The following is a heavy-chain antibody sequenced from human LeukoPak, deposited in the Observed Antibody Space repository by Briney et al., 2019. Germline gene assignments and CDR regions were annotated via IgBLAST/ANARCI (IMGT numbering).Heavy chain of an antibody. CDR1: GYTFTSYG. Sequence: ASVKVSCKASGYTFTSYGISWVRQAPGQGLEWMGWISAYNGNTNYAQKLQGRVTMTTDTSMSTAYMELRSLRSDDTAVYYCARAAPYCSGGSCYSVSWGQGTLVTVSS. CDR3: ARAAPYCSGGSCYSVS. J-gene: IGHJ5*02. V-gene: IGHV1-18*01. D-gene: IGHD2-15*01. CDR2: ISAYNGNT.